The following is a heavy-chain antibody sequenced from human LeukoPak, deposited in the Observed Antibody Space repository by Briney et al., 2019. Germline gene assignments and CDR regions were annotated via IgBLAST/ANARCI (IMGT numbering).Heavy chain of an antibody. V-gene: IGHV3-48*03. CDR2: ISSSGSTI. D-gene: IGHD1-26*01. CDR1: GFTFSSYE. Sequence: PGGSLRLSCAASGFTFSSYEMNWVRQAPGKGLERVSYISSSGSTIYYADSVKGRFTISRDNAKNSLYLQMNSLRAEDTAVYYCARTRPSGSLDDAFDIWGQGTMVTVSS. CDR3: ARTRPSGSLDDAFDI. J-gene: IGHJ3*02.